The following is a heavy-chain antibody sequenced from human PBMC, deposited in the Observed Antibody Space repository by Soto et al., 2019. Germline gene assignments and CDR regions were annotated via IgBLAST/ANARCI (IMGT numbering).Heavy chain of an antibody. V-gene: IGHV3-30-3*01. J-gene: IGHJ4*02. Sequence: GSLRLSCAASGFTFSSYAMHWVRQAPGKGLEWVAVISYDGSNKYYADSVKGRFTISRDNSKNTLYLQMNSLRAEDTAVYYCARDAGYYDFWSGYPDPDYWGQGTLVTVSS. D-gene: IGHD3-3*01. CDR1: GFTFSSYA. CDR2: ISYDGSNK. CDR3: ARDAGYYDFWSGYPDPDY.